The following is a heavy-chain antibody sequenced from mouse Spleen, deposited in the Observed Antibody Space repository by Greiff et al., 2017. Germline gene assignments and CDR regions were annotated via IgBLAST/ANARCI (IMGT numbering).Heavy chain of an antibody. D-gene: IGHD2-4*01. CDR2: ILPGSGST. V-gene: IGHV1-9*01. J-gene: IGHJ4*01. CDR3: ARRGMITRAMDY. Sequence: QVHVKQSGAELMKPGASVKISCKATGYTFSSYWIEWVKQRPGHGLEWIGEILPGSGSTNYNEKFKGKATFTADTSSNTAYMQLSSLTSEDAAVYYCARRGMITRAMDYWGQGTSVTVSS. CDR1: GYTFSSYW.